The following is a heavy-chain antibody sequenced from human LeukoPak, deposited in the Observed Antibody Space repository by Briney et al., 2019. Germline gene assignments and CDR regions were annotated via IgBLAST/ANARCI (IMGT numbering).Heavy chain of an antibody. V-gene: IGHV4-61*02. CDR1: GGSISSGSYY. Sequence: KPSQTLSLTCTVSGGSISSGSYYWSWIRQPAGKGLEWIGRIYTSGSTNYNPSLKSRVTISVDTSKNQFSLKLSSVTAADTAVYYCAGGGVPYYYGSSGYYYPFQHWGQGTLVTVSS. CDR2: IYTSGST. J-gene: IGHJ1*01. D-gene: IGHD3-22*01. CDR3: AGGGVPYYYGSSGYYYPFQH.